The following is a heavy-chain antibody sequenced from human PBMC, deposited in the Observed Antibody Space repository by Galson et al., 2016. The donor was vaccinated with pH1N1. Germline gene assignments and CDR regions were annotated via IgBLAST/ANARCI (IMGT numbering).Heavy chain of an antibody. CDR3: ARLPNYHGSGSPCDY. J-gene: IGHJ4*01. CDR1: GGSISSHD. V-gene: IGHV4-59*11. CDR2: VNYDGNS. D-gene: IGHD3-10*01. Sequence: ATLSLTCTVSGGSISSHDWSWIRQPPGKGLERIGHVNYDGNSNYNPYLESRVSMTVDTMKKQFSLKLTSVTAADTAIYYCARLPNYHGSGSPCDYWGRGTLVTVSS.